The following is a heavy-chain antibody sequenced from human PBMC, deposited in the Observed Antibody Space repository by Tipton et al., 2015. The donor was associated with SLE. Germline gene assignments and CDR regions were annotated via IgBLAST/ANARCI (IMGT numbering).Heavy chain of an antibody. Sequence: TLSLTCTVSGGSISSSSYYWGWIRQPPGKGLEWIGSIYYSRSTYYNPSLKSRVTISEDTSKNQFSLKLSSVTAADTAVYYCARGISIFGVVRHFDYWGQGTLVTVSS. D-gene: IGHD3-3*01. CDR3: ARGISIFGVVRHFDY. V-gene: IGHV4-39*07. CDR2: IYYSRST. J-gene: IGHJ4*02. CDR1: GGSISSSSYY.